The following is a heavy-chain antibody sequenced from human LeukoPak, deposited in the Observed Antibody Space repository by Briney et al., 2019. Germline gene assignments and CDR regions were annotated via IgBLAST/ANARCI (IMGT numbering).Heavy chain of an antibody. J-gene: IGHJ6*02. CDR3: ARGQSDIVVVPAAMRRRGYYYYGMDV. D-gene: IGHD2-2*01. CDR2: IWYDGSNK. CDR1: GFTFSSYG. Sequence: PGRSLRLSCAASGFTFSSYGMHWVRQAPGKGLEWVAVIWYDGSNKYYADSVKGRFTISRDNSKNTLYLQMNSLRAEDTAVYYCARGQSDIVVVPAAMRRRGYYYYGMDVWGQGTTVTVSS. V-gene: IGHV3-33*01.